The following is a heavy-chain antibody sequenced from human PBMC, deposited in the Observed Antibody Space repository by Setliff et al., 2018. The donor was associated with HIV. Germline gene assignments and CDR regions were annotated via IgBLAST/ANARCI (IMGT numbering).Heavy chain of an antibody. CDR1: GYSFSSYE. CDR3: ARSSHVVPSAQSHWYFDL. V-gene: IGHV3-48*03. D-gene: IGHD2-2*01. J-gene: IGHJ2*01. CDR2: ISSSGSSI. Sequence: GGSLRLSCAVSGYSFSSYEMNWVRQGPGKGLEWVSYISSSGSSIYYADSVKGRFTISRDNAKNSLYLQMNRLRAEDTAVYYCARSSHVVPSAQSHWYFDLWCRGTLVTVSS.